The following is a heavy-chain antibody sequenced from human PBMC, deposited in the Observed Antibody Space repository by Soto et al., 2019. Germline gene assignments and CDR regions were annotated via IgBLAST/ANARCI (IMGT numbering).Heavy chain of an antibody. CDR2: ISSSSSYI. CDR3: ACAPPLVWVPSDPLDY. Sequence: GGCLRLAWAVAGFTFSRDSMECVSHAQEEGREWVSSISSSSSYIYYANSVKDRFTISRDKAKHSLCLQMDRLRAAHTAVYYRACAPPLVWVPSDPLDYWGQGPLVTVSS. V-gene: IGHV3-21*01. CDR1: GFTFSRDS. J-gene: IGHJ4*01. D-gene: IGHD7-27*01.